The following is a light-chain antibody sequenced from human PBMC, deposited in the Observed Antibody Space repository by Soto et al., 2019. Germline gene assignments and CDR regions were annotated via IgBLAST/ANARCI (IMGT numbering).Light chain of an antibody. V-gene: IGLV2-14*01. CDR2: DVS. CDR3: NSYTTSNTRQIV. Sequence: QSVLTQPASVSGSPGQSITISCTGTSSDVGGFNFVSWYQQHPGKAPQLIIYDVSNRPSGVSTRFSGSKSGNTASLTISGLQAEDEADYYCNSYTTSNTRQIVFGTGTKVTVL. J-gene: IGLJ1*01. CDR1: SSDVGGFNF.